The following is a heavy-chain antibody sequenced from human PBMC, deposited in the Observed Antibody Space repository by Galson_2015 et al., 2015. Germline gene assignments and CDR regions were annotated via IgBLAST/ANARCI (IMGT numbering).Heavy chain of an antibody. D-gene: IGHD3-10*01. J-gene: IGHJ4*02. CDR2: INPSGAAT. CDR1: GYTLTNYF. CDR3: ARELGGTYYFDY. Sequence: SVKFSCKASGYTLTNYFIQWVRQAPGQGLAWVGAINPSGAATFYAQKLQGRVTMTRDTPTSTVYVELSSLGSEDTAVYYCARELGGTYYFDYWGLGTLVTVSS. V-gene: IGHV1-46*04.